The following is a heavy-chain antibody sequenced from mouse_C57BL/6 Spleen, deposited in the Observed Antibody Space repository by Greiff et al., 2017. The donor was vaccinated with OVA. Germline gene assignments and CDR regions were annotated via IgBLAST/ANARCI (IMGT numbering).Heavy chain of an antibody. D-gene: IGHD2-13*01. CDR1: GYSFTGYF. V-gene: IGHV1-20*01. CDR2: INPYNGDT. J-gene: IGHJ1*03. CDR3: ARQDDGDYDWYFDV. Sequence: EVKLMESGPELVKPGDSVKISCKASGYSFTGYFMNWVMQSHGKSLEWIGRINPYNGDTFYNQKFKGKATLTVDKSSSTAHMELRSLTSEDSAVYYCARQDDGDYDWYFDVWGTGTTVTVSS.